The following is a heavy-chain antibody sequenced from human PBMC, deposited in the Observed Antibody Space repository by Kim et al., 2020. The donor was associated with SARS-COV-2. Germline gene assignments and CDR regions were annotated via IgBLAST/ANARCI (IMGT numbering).Heavy chain of an antibody. CDR2: SGST. J-gene: IGHJ4*02. Sequence: SGSTNSNPSLKSRVTISVDTSKNQFSLKLSSVTAADTAVYYCARKGSYSDYWGQGTLVTVSS. V-gene: IGHV4-59*01. CDR3: ARKGSYSDY.